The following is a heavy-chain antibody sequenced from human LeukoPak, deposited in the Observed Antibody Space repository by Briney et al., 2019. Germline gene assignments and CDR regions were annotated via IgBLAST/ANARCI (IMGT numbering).Heavy chain of an antibody. V-gene: IGHV5-51*01. D-gene: IGHD3-22*01. CDR2: IYPGDSDT. J-gene: IGHJ4*02. CDR3: ATTYYYDSSGYFPFDY. CDR1: GYSFTTYW. Sequence: GESLKISCKGSGYSFTTYWIGWVRQMPGKGLEWMGIIYPGDSDTRYSPSSQGQVTISADKSISTAYLQWSSLKASDTAMYYCATTYYYDSSGYFPFDYWGQGTLVTVSS.